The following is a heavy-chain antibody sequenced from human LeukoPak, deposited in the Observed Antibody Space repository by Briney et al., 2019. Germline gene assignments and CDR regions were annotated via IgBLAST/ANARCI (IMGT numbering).Heavy chain of an antibody. J-gene: IGHJ4*02. V-gene: IGHV3-21*01. D-gene: IGHD3-22*01. CDR3: ARTYSDSSGYTLY. CDR2: ISGSGGFT. Sequence: KPGGSLRLSCAASGFTFSSYEMNWVRQAPGKGLEWVSAISGSGGFTYYADSVKGRFTISRDNAKNSLYLQMNSLRAEDTAVYYCARTYSDSSGYTLYWGQGTLVTVSS. CDR1: GFTFSSYE.